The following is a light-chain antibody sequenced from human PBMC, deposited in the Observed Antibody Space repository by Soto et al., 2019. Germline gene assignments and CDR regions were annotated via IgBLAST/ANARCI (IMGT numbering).Light chain of an antibody. CDR2: GAS. V-gene: IGKV3-15*01. Sequence: EIVLTQSPATLSVSPGERVTLHCRASQSVTSNLAWYQQKPGQAPRLLIYGASTRATDMPGRFSGRGAGAEFTLTISSLQSEDFAVYYCQQYRSWPRTFGQGTKVDIK. J-gene: IGKJ1*01. CDR1: QSVTSN. CDR3: QQYRSWPRT.